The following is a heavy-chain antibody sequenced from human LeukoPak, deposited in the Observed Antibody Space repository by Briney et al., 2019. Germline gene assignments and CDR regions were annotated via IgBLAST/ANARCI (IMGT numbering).Heavy chain of an antibody. CDR2: ITYDGSNK. D-gene: IGHD4-23*01. CDR3: ATTVAARGLYWFDP. J-gene: IGHJ5*02. V-gene: IGHV3-30*03. Sequence: GGSLRLSCVASGFSFKDYNIHWVRQAPGKGLEWVAVITYDGSNKYYTDSVKGRFTISRDNAKNSLYLQMNSLRAEDTAVYYCATTVAARGLYWFDPWGQGTLVTVSS. CDR1: GFSFKDYN.